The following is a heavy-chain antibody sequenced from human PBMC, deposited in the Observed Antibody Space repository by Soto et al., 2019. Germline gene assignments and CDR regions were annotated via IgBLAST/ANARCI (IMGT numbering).Heavy chain of an antibody. V-gene: IGHV1-2*02. CDR3: ARESGGATATLDYYCFYVDF. CDR1: GDTFNDYY. CDR2: INPNGGVT. J-gene: IGHJ6*03. D-gene: IGHD5-12*01. Sequence: QVQLVQSGAEVKKPGASVTVSCRSSGDTFNDYYIHWVRQAPGQGLEWMGWINPNGGVTKYAQKSQGRVTMTRETSIRTVYMQLSRIRSDDTAVYYCARESGGATATLDYYCFYVDFWGTGTTVTVSS.